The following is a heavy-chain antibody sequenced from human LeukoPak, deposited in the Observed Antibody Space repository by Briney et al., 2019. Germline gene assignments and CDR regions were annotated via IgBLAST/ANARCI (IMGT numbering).Heavy chain of an antibody. D-gene: IGHD3-9*01. V-gene: IGHV7-4-1*02. CDR1: GYTFTGYY. J-gene: IGHJ4*02. Sequence: ASVKVSCKASGYTFTGYYMHWVRQAPGQGLEWMGWINTNTGNPTYAQGFTGRFVFSLDTSVSTAYLQISSLKAEDTAVYYCARGLGFRYFDWSLSLWGQGTLVTVSS. CDR2: INTNTGNP. CDR3: ARGLGFRYFDWSLSL.